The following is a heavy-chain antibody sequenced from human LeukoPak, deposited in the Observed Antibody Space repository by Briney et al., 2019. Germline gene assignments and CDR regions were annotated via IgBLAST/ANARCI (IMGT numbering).Heavy chain of an antibody. Sequence: GGSLRLSCAASALTFSSYAMNWVRQAPGKGLEWVSAISGSGDNTYYADSVKGRFTISRDNSKNTLYLQLNSLRAEDTAIYYCAKGPMIAQYFHHWGQGTLVTVSS. CDR3: AKGPMIAQYFHH. D-gene: IGHD3-22*01. CDR2: ISGSGDNT. J-gene: IGHJ1*01. CDR1: ALTFSSYA. V-gene: IGHV3-23*01.